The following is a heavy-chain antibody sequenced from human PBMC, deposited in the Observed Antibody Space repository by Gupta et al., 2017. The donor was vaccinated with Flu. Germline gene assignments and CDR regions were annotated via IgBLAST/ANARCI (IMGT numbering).Heavy chain of an antibody. CDR1: GGSISNYY. J-gene: IGHJ4*02. CDR2: VHYSGNT. Sequence: QVQLQESGPGLVKPSETLSLTCTVSGGSISNYYWSWIRQPPGKGLEWIGYVHYSGNTNYNPSLKSRVTISVDTSRNQFSLRLSSVTAADTALYYCARQLVQLWPYYFDYWGQGSLVTVSS. CDR3: ARQLVQLWPYYFDY. D-gene: IGHD3-10*01. V-gene: IGHV4-59*08.